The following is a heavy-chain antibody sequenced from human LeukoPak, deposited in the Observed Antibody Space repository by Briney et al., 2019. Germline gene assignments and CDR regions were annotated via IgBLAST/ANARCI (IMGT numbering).Heavy chain of an antibody. D-gene: IGHD3-10*01. CDR2: IYYSGST. CDR1: GGSISSYY. CDR3: ARGGSGSSLDY. Sequence: SETLPLTCTVSGGSISSYYWSWIRQPPGKGLEWIGYIYYSGSTNYNPSLKSRVTISVDTSKNQFSLKLSSVTAADTAVYYCARGGSGSSLDYWGQGTLVTVSS. J-gene: IGHJ4*02. V-gene: IGHV4-59*12.